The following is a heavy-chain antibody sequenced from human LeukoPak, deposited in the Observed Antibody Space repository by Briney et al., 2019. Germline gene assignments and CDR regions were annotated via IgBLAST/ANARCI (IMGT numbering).Heavy chain of an antibody. CDR3: ARRDGYNYGGGFDY. D-gene: IGHD5-24*01. V-gene: IGHV3-30*04. J-gene: IGHJ4*02. Sequence: GRSLRLSCAASGFTFSSYAMHWVRQAPGKGLEWVAVISYDGSNKYYADSVKGRFTISRDNSKNTLYLQMNSLRAEDTAVYYCARRDGYNYGGGFDYWGQGTLVTVSS. CDR2: ISYDGSNK. CDR1: GFTFSSYA.